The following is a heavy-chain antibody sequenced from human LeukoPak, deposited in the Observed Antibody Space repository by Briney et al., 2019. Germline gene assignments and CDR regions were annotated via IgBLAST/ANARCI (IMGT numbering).Heavy chain of an antibody. CDR1: GFTVSSNY. CDR2: IYSGGST. CDR3: ARDKEGGSGFYYYYYGMDV. D-gene: IGHD2-15*01. V-gene: IGHV3-66*01. Sequence: GSLRLSCAASGFTVSSNYMSWVRQAPGKGLEWVSVIYSGGSTYYADSVKGRFTISRDNSKNTLYLQMNSLRAEDTAVYYCARDKEGGSGFYYYYYGMDVWGQGTTVTVSS. J-gene: IGHJ6*02.